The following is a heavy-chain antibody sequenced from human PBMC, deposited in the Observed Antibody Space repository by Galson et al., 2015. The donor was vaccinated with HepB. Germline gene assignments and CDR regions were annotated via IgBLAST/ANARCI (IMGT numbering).Heavy chain of an antibody. Sequence: SLRLSCAASGFTFGDYDMSWVRQAPSKGLEWVGFIRSKAYGGTTDYAASVKGRFSISRDDSKSIAYLQMNSLKTEDTAVYYRIRDNLRYYYYGMDVWGQGTTVTIS. D-gene: IGHD5-12*01. CDR1: GFTFGDYD. J-gene: IGHJ6*02. V-gene: IGHV3-49*04. CDR2: IRSKAYGGTT. CDR3: IRDNLRYYYYGMDV.